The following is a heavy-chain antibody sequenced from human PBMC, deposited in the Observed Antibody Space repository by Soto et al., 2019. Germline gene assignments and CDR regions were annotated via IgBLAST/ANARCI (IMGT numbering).Heavy chain of an antibody. Sequence: GGSLRLSCAASGFTVSSNYMSWVRQAPGKGLEWVSVIYSGGSTYYADSVKGRFTISRDNSKNTLYLQMNSLRSEDTAVYYCASGNYDILTYHYYGMDVWGQGTTVTVSS. CDR3: ASGNYDILTYHYYGMDV. V-gene: IGHV3-53*05. CDR2: IYSGGST. CDR1: GFTVSSNY. J-gene: IGHJ6*02. D-gene: IGHD3-9*01.